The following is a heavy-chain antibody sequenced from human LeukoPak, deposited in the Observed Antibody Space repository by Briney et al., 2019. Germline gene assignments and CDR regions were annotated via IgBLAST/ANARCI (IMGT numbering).Heavy chain of an antibody. Sequence: SETLSLICTVSGGSISSYYWSWIRQPPGKPLEWIGYIYYSGSTNYNPSLKSRVTISVDTSKNQFSLKLSSVTAADTAVYYCARRRYDYVWGSYRHNWFDPWGQGTLVTVSS. V-gene: IGHV4-59*12. CDR3: ARRRYDYVWGSYRHNWFDP. J-gene: IGHJ5*02. CDR1: GGSISSYY. CDR2: IYYSGST. D-gene: IGHD3-16*02.